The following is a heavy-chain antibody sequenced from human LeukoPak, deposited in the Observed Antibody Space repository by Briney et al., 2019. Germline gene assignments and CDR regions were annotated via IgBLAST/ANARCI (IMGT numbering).Heavy chain of an antibody. J-gene: IGHJ4*02. CDR3: ARGPGDGYNYAIFDY. V-gene: IGHV3-53*01. CDR1: GFTVSSNY. Sequence: GGSLRLSWAASGFTVSSNYMSWVRQAPGKGLEWVSVIYSGGSTYYADSVKGRFTISRDNSKNTLYLQMNSLRAEDTAVYYCARGPGDGYNYAIFDYWGQGTLVTVSS. CDR2: IYSGGST. D-gene: IGHD5-24*01.